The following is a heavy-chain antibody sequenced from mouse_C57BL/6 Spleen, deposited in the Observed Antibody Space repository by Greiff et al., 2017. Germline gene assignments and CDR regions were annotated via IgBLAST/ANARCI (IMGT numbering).Heavy chain of an antibody. CDR2: IRSKSNNYAT. CDR1: GFSFNTYA. D-gene: IGHD4-1*02. V-gene: IGHV10-1*01. J-gene: IGHJ2*01. CDR3: VRQQLGPIFDY. Sequence: EVKLVESGGGLVQPKGSLKLSCAASGFSFNTYAMNWVRQAPGKGLEWVARIRSKSNNYATYYADSVKDRFTISRDDSESMLYLQMNNLKTEDTAMYYCVRQQLGPIFDYWGQGTTLTVSS.